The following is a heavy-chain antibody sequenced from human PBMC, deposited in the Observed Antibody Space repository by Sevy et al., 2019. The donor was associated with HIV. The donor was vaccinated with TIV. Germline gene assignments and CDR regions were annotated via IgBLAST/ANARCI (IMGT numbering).Heavy chain of an antibody. V-gene: IGHV2-5*02. Sequence: SGPTLVNPTQTLTLTCTFSGFSLSTSGVGVGWIRQPPGKALEWLALNYWDDHTRYSPSLKSRLNITKATPTNQVVLKMTTMDPVDTATYFCAHRRMVRGVITAPFDYWGQGTLVTVSS. J-gene: IGHJ4*02. CDR3: AHRRMVRGVITAPFDY. CDR1: GFSLSTSGVG. D-gene: IGHD3-10*01. CDR2: NYWDDHT.